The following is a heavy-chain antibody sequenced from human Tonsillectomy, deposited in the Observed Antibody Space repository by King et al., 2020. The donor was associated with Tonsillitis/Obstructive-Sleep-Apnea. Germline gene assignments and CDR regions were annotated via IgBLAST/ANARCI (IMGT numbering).Heavy chain of an antibody. Sequence: VQLVESGGGLVQPGGSLRLSCAASGFTFSDYAMNWVRQAPGKGLEWGSAIDSGGGTTYHADSVYGRFTISKDNSKNTVYLHLNSLRAEDAAIYYCAKGDGPLYYYYLDVWGKGTTVTVSS. CDR3: AKGDGPLYYYYLDV. CDR2: IDSGGGTT. CDR1: GFTFSDYA. V-gene: IGHV3-23*04. J-gene: IGHJ6*03.